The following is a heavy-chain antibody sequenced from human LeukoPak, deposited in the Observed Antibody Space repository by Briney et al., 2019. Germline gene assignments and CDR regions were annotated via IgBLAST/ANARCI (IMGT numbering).Heavy chain of an antibody. D-gene: IGHD6-13*01. CDR3: ARHSAVSQPFDY. J-gene: IGHJ4*02. V-gene: IGHV5-10-1*01. CDR1: GYSFSSYW. Sequence: GESLQIFCRGSGYSFSSYWISWGRQMPGKGLEWMGRIDPSDSYTNYSPSFQGHVTISADKSISTAYLQWSSLKASDTAMYYCARHSAVSQPFDYWGQGTLVTVSS. CDR2: IDPSDSYT.